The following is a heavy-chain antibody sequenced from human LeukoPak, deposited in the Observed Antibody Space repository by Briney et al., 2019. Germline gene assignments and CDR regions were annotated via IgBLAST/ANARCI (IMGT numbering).Heavy chain of an antibody. D-gene: IGHD1-26*01. CDR3: ARGRVGATVYFDY. Sequence: SETLSLTCAVYGGSFSGYYWSWIRQPPGKGLEWIGEINHSGSTNYNPSLKSRVTISVDTSKNQFSLKLSSVTAADTAVYYCARGRVGATVYFDYWGQGIMVTVSS. V-gene: IGHV4-34*01. CDR1: GGSFSGYY. J-gene: IGHJ4*02. CDR2: INHSGST.